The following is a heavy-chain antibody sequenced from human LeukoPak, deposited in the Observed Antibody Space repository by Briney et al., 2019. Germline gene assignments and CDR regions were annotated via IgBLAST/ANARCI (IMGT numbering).Heavy chain of an antibody. D-gene: IGHD3-16*02. CDR1: GGSISSYY. CDR3: ARGGSYPPYHFDY. CDR2: IYYSGST. Sequence: SETLSLTCTVSGGSISSYYWSWIRQPPGKGLEWIGYIYYSGSTNYNPSLKSRVTISVDTSKNQFSLKLSSVTAADTAVYYCARGGSYPPYHFDYWGQGTLVTVSS. V-gene: IGHV4-59*01. J-gene: IGHJ4*02.